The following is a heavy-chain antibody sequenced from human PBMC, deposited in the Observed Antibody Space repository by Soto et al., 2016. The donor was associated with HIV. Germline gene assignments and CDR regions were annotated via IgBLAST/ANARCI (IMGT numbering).Heavy chain of an antibody. CDR3: ARVDYDILTGYYTQNYYYYGMDV. D-gene: IGHD3-9*01. CDR2: IYSGETT. V-gene: IGHV3-66*01. Sequence: EMQLVESGGGLVQPGGSLRLSCGASGFTVSSSYMSWVRQAPGKGLEWVSIIYSGETTYYADSVKGRFTISRDSSKNTLYLQMNSLRAEDTAVYHCARVDYDILTGYYTQNYYYYGMDVWGQGTTVTVSS. CDR1: GFTVSSSY. J-gene: IGHJ6*02.